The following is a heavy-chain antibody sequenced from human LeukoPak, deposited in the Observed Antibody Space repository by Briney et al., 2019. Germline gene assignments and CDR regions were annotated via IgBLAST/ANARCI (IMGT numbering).Heavy chain of an antibody. CDR1: GFTVSSNY. D-gene: IGHD3-10*01. J-gene: IGHJ4*02. CDR2: IYSGGST. Sequence: AGGSLRLSCAASGFTVSSNYMSWVRQAPGKGLEGVSVIYSGGSTYYADSVKGRFTISRDNSKNTLYLQMNSLRAEDTAVYYCAREAYYYGSGSSPTSWGQGTLVTVSS. V-gene: IGHV3-66*01. CDR3: AREAYYYGSGSSPTS.